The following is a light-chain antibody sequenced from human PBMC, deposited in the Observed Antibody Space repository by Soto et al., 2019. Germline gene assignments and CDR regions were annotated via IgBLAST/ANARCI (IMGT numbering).Light chain of an antibody. CDR3: QQLRMDTST. CDR2: DAS. Sequence: IPLTQWASSLSASVGDRVTISCRASQYVXIYLAWYQQKPGEAPQMLXDDASTFYVGCPSSLSGSGSGTDFARTITSPHADDCYNYYLQQLRMDTSTFGGGTKVDIK. J-gene: IGKJ4*02. CDR1: QYVXIY. V-gene: IGKV1-9*01.